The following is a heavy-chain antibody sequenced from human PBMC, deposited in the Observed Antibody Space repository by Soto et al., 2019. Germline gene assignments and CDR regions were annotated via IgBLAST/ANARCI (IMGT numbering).Heavy chain of an antibody. CDR2: IFSSGTT. V-gene: IGHV4-30-4*01. CDR1: GDSISSGNKY. J-gene: IGHJ6*02. CDR3: ARVPSPFDYYYAMDV. D-gene: IGHD3-16*01. Sequence: SETLSLTCTVSGDSISSGNKYWSWIRQPPGKGLEWIGYIFSSGTTYYNPSLKSRLTMSLDASQNQFSLKLNSLTDADTAVYFCARVPSPFDYYYAMDVWGQGTTVTV.